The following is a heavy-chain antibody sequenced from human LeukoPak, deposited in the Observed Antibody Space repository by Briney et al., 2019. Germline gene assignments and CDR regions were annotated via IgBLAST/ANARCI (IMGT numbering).Heavy chain of an antibody. Sequence: SETLSLTCTVSGGSISSYYWNWIRQPPGKGLEWIGYIYYSGTTNYNPSPKSRVTISVDTSKNQFSLKLSSVTAADTAVYYCARGVYIAAAQYGYWGQGTLVTVSS. CDR3: ARGVYIAAAQYGY. V-gene: IGHV4-59*01. D-gene: IGHD6-13*01. CDR2: IYYSGTT. CDR1: GGSISSYY. J-gene: IGHJ4*02.